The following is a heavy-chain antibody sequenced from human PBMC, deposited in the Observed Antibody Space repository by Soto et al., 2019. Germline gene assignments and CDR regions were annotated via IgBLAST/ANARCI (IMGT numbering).Heavy chain of an antibody. CDR1: GFTFSSYS. J-gene: IGHJ4*02. D-gene: IGHD6-13*01. CDR2: ISSSSSYI. V-gene: IGHV3-21*01. CDR3: ALSIAAAGTPESFDY. Sequence: GGSLRLSCAASGFTFSSYSMNWVRQAPGKGLEWVSSISSSSSYIYYADSVKGRFTISRDNAKNSLYLQMNSLRAEDTAVYYCALSIAAAGTPESFDYWGQGTLVTVSS.